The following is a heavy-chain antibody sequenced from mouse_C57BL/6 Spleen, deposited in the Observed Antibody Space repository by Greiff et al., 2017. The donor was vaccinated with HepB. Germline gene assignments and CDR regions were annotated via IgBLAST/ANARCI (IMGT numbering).Heavy chain of an antibody. V-gene: IGHV1-85*01. Sequence: VKLQESGPELVKPGASVKLSCKASGYTFTSYDINWVKQRPGQGLEWIGWIYPRDGSTKYNEKFKGKATLTVDTSSSTAYMELHSLTSEDSAVYFCARSEFDGYPYWYFDVWGTGTTVTVSS. CDR1: GYTFTSYD. D-gene: IGHD2-3*01. CDR3: ARSEFDGYPYWYFDV. J-gene: IGHJ1*03. CDR2: IYPRDGST.